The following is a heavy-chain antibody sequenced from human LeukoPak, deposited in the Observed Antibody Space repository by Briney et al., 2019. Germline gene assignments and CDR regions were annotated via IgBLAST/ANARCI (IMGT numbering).Heavy chain of an antibody. CDR2: MSSSTTYI. V-gene: IGHV3-21*01. Sequence: GGSLRLSCAASGFTFSSYSMHWVRQAPGKGLELVSSMSSSTTYIYYADSVRGRFTISRDNAKNSLSLQMNSLRAEDTAVYYCARDPRRGLSYIAADSFWFDLWGQGTLVTVSS. D-gene: IGHD6-13*01. CDR3: ARDPRRGLSYIAADSFWFDL. J-gene: IGHJ5*02. CDR1: GFTFSSYS.